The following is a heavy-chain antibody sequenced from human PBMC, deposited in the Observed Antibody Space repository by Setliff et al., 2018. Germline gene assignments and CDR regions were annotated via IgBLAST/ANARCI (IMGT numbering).Heavy chain of an antibody. V-gene: IGHV1-18*01. CDR1: GYTFTSYG. Sequence: ASVKVSCKASGYTFTSYGISWVRQAPGQGLEWMGYINTDNGVTYYSQKFQDRITITRDTSASTFYMELSSLRSEDTALYSCAASVGGAPFYYGLDVWGQGTTVTVSS. D-gene: IGHD2-15*01. J-gene: IGHJ6*02. CDR2: INTDNGVT. CDR3: AASVGGAPFYYGLDV.